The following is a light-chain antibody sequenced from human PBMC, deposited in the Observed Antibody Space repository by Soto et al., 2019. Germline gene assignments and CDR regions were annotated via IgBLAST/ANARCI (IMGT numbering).Light chain of an antibody. CDR2: LGS. V-gene: IGKV2-28*01. Sequence: DFVMTQSPLSLPVTPGEPASISCRSSQSLLHSNGYNYLDWYLQKPGQSPQLLIYLGSNRASGVPDRFSRSGSGTDFTLKISRVEAEDVGVYYCMQALQTPLTFGQGTKVEIK. CDR3: MQALQTPLT. J-gene: IGKJ1*01. CDR1: QSLLHSNGYNY.